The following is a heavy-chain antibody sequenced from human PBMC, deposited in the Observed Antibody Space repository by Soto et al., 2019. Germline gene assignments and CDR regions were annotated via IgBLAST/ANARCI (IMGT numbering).Heavy chain of an antibody. D-gene: IGHD3-10*01. CDR3: ARGRNGPRSRGLWIGDLTRRDPFDI. Sequence: SETLSLTCAVYGGSFSGSYWTWIRQPPGKGLEWIGEINHSGSTNYNPSLKSRVAISVDTSKNQFSLNLSSVTATDTAVYYCARGRNGPRSRGLWIGDLTRRDPFDIWGQGTMVTVSS. J-gene: IGHJ3*02. CDR1: GGSFSGSY. CDR2: INHSGST. V-gene: IGHV4-34*01.